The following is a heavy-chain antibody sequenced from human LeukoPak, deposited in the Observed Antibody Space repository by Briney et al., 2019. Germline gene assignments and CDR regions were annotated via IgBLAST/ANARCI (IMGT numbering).Heavy chain of an antibody. V-gene: IGHV3-30*18. Sequence: TGGSLRLSCAASGFIFSDNGMHWVRQAPGKGLEWVAVVSSDGSTKYYADSVRGRFTISRDNSKNTLFLQMSSLRVEDTAVYYCAKSSYDSSGHYYLGNWGQGTLVTVSS. CDR1: GFIFSDNG. J-gene: IGHJ4*02. CDR2: VSSDGSTK. CDR3: AKSSYDSSGHYYLGN. D-gene: IGHD3-22*01.